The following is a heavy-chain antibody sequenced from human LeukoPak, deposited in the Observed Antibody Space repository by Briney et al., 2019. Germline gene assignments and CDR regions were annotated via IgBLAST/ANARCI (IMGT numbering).Heavy chain of an antibody. J-gene: IGHJ6*03. CDR2: IYHSGST. CDR3: AGTYSYGYYYYMGV. CDR1: GGSISSSNW. V-gene: IGHV4-4*02. D-gene: IGHD5-18*01. Sequence: SETLSLTCAVSGGSISSSNWWNWVRQPPGKGLEWIGQIYHSGSTNYNPSLKSRVTISVDTSKNQFSLKLNSVTAADTAVYYCAGTYSYGYYYYMGVWGKGTTVTISS.